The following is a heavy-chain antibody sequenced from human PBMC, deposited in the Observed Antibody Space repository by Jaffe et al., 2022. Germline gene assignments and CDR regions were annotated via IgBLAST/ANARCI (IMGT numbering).Heavy chain of an antibody. Sequence: EVQLVESGGGLVQPGGSLRLSCAASGFTFSSYEMNWVRQAPGKGLEWVSYISSSGSTIYYADSVKGRFTISRDNAKNSLYLQMNSLRAEDTAVYYCARVGSSWYVGYYYYMDVWGKGTTVTVSS. J-gene: IGHJ6*03. V-gene: IGHV3-48*03. D-gene: IGHD6-13*01. CDR2: ISSSGSTI. CDR1: GFTFSSYE. CDR3: ARVGSSWYVGYYYYMDV.